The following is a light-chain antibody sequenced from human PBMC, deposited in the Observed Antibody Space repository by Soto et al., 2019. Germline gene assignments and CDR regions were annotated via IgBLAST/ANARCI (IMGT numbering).Light chain of an antibody. CDR2: LNSDGSH. CDR1: SGYSSFA. Sequence: QPVLTQSPSASASLGASVKLTCTLSSGYSSFAIAWHQQQPQKGPRYLMKLNSDGSHNRGDGIPDRFSGSSSGAERYLTISSLQSDDEADYYCSSYTGGSTSYVFGTGTKVTVL. CDR3: SSYTGGSTSYV. J-gene: IGLJ1*01. V-gene: IGLV4-69*01.